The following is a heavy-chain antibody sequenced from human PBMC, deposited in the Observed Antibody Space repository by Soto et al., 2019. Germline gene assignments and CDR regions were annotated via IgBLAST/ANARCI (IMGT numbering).Heavy chain of an antibody. D-gene: IGHD6-6*01. CDR1: GFAFSSYS. V-gene: IGHV3-21*01. Sequence: GGSLRLSCAASGFAFSSYSMNWARQAPGKGLXWVSXXXSXSXXXYXXXXVKGRFTISRDNAKNSLYLQMNSLRAEDTAVYYCAASIAARGFDPWGQGTLVTVSS. CDR3: AASIAARGFDP. CDR2: XXSXSXXX. J-gene: IGHJ5*02.